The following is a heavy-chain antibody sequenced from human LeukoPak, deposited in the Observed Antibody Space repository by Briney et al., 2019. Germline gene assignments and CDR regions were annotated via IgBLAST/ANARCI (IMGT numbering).Heavy chain of an antibody. V-gene: IGHV5-51*01. J-gene: IGHJ4*02. D-gene: IGHD4-23*01. CDR1: GYTLTELS. CDR2: IFPSNSNN. CDR3: ASLIYGGNSALN. Sequence: GASVKVSCKVSGYTLTELSMHWVRQMPGKGLEWMGIIFPSNSNNRYSPSFEGQVTISADKSISTAYLQWSSLKASDTAMYYCASLIYGGNSALNWGQGTLVTVSS.